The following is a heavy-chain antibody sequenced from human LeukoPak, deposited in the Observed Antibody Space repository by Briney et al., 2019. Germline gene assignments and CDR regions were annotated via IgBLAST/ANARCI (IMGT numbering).Heavy chain of an antibody. CDR1: GFTFSSYT. Sequence: PGGSLRLSCAASGFTFSSYTMSWVRQAPGKGLEWVSTITASGGNTYYADSVKGRFTISRDNAKNTLYLQMNGLRAEDTAVYYCAKVTSSGWYLNYWGKGTLVTVSS. CDR3: AKVTSSGWYLNY. D-gene: IGHD6-19*01. V-gene: IGHV3-23*01. J-gene: IGHJ4*02. CDR2: ITASGGNT.